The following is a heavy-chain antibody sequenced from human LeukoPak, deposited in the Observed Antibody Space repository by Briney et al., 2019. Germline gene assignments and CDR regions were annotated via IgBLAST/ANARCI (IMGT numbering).Heavy chain of an antibody. V-gene: IGHV1-2*02. J-gene: IGHJ4*02. D-gene: IGHD4-17*01. CDR3: ARKGEYYGDYDY. CDR2: IYPNSGGP. Sequence: GASVKVSCKTSGYTFTGYYIHWVRQAPGQGLEWMGWIYPNSGGPYYAQNFQGRVTMTRDTSISTAYIELSSLRSDDTAVYYCARKGEYYGDYDYWGQGTLVTVSS. CDR1: GYTFTGYY.